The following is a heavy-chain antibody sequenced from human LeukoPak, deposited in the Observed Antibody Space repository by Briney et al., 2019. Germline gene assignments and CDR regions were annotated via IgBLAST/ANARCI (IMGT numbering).Heavy chain of an antibody. J-gene: IGHJ4*02. V-gene: IGHV1-18*01. CDR3: ARVAEDCSSTRCYAGVDY. CDR2: ISGYNGNT. Sequence: ASVKVSCKASGYTFTSYGISWVRQAPGQGLEWMEWISGYNGNTNYAQILQDRVTMTTDTSTSTAYMELRSLRSDDTAVYYCARVAEDCSSTRCYAGVDYWGQGTLVTVSS. D-gene: IGHD2-2*01. CDR1: GYTFTSYG.